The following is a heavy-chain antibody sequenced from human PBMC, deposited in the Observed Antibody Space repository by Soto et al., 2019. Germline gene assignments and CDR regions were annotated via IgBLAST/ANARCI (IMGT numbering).Heavy chain of an antibody. CDR2: ISSSSSYI. CDR1: GFTFSSYS. V-gene: IGHV3-21*01. CDR3: ARDKRPIVVVPAAMLGYYYYGMDV. Sequence: PGGSLRLSCAASGFTFSSYSMNWVRQAPGKGLEWVSSISSSSSYIYYADSVKGRFTISRDNAKNSLYLQMNSLRAEDTAVYYCARDKRPIVVVPAAMLGYYYYGMDVWGQGTTVTVSS. D-gene: IGHD2-2*01. J-gene: IGHJ6*02.